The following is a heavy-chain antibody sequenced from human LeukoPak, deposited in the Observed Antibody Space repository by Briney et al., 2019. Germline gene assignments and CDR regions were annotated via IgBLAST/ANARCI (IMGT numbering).Heavy chain of an antibody. Sequence: HPGGSLRLSCAASGFTFSSYAMSWVRQAPGKGLEWVSAISGSGGSTYYADSVKGRFTISRDNSKNTLYLQMNSLRAEDTAVYYCAKVGSGSYSLPGDYYYGMDVWGQGTTVTVSS. CDR1: GFTFSSYA. V-gene: IGHV3-23*01. CDR2: ISGSGGST. CDR3: AKVGSGSYSLPGDYYYGMDV. J-gene: IGHJ6*02. D-gene: IGHD3-10*01.